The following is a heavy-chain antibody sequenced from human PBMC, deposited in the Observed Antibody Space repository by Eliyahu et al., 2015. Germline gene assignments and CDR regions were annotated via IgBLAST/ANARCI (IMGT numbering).Heavy chain of an antibody. J-gene: IGHJ3*01. CDR2: TWYDGNRK. Sequence: QEQLAESGGGVVQPGXSLRLSCVASGFTFNIYGMHWVRQAPGKGLEWVAITWYDGNRKYYADSVKGRFTISRDNSKNTVYLQMNSLRVEDTAVYYCARGLITGTNDAFDVWGQGTMVTVSS. V-gene: IGHV3-33*01. CDR1: GFTFNIYG. D-gene: IGHD1-7*01. CDR3: ARGLITGTNDAFDV.